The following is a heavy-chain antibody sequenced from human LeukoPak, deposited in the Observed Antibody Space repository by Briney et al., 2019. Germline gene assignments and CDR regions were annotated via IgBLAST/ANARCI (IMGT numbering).Heavy chain of an antibody. J-gene: IGHJ4*02. CDR1: GFIFSNYG. Sequence: PGRSLRLSCAASGFIFSNYGMHWVRQAPGKGLEWVAVISYDGSYKYYVDSVKGRFTISRDNSKNTLFLQMNSLRAEDTAVYYCARDVARSYSSGWTRGYYFDYWGQGTLVTVSS. D-gene: IGHD6-19*01. CDR3: ARDVARSYSSGWTRGYYFDY. V-gene: IGHV3-30*03. CDR2: ISYDGSYK.